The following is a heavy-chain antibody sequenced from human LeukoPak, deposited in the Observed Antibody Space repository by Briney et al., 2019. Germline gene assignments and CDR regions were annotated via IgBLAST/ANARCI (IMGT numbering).Heavy chain of an antibody. Sequence: PSETLSLTWAVYGGSFSGYYWSWIRQPPGKGLEWIGEINHSGSTNYNPSLKSRVTISVDTSKNQFSLKLSSVTAADTAVYYCARVPSGSYDYWGQGTLVTVSS. J-gene: IGHJ4*02. CDR1: GGSFSGYY. V-gene: IGHV4-34*01. D-gene: IGHD1-26*01. CDR3: ARVPSGSYDY. CDR2: INHSGST.